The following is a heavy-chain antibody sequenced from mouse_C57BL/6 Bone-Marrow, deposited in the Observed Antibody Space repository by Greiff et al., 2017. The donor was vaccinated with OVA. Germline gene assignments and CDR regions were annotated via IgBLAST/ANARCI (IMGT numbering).Heavy chain of an antibody. CDR2: ISNGGGST. D-gene: IGHD2-4*01. Sequence: EVQLQESGGGLVQPGGSLKLSCAASGFTFSDYYMYWVRQTPEKRLEWVAYISNGGGSTYYPDTVKGRFTISRDNAKNTLYLQMSRLKSEDTAMYYCARRSSYYDYDWFDYWGQGTTLTVSS. CDR3: ARRSSYYDYDWFDY. V-gene: IGHV5-12*01. CDR1: GFTFSDYY. J-gene: IGHJ2*01.